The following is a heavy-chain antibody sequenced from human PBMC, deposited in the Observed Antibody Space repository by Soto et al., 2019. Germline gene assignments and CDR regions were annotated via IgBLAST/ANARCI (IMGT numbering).Heavy chain of an antibody. D-gene: IGHD6-13*01. V-gene: IGHV3-23*01. CDR3: PKVRCGYSSSGCFDP. CDR1: GFTFSSYA. J-gene: IGHJ5*02. CDR2: ISGSGGST. Sequence: GGSLRLSCAASGFTFSSYAMSWVRQAPGKGLEWVSAISGSGGSTYYADSVKGRFTISRDNSKNTLYLQMNSLRAEDTAVYYWPKVRCGYSSSGCFDPWGQETLVPVSS.